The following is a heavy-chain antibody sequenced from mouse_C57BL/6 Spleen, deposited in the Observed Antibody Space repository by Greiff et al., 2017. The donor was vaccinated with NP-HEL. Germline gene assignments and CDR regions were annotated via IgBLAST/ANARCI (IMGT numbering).Heavy chain of an antibody. V-gene: IGHV1-19*01. D-gene: IGHD2-5*01. J-gene: IGHJ4*01. CDR2: INPYNGGT. CDR3: ARLEAYYSKAMDY. Sequence: EVQLQQSGPVLVKPGASVKMSCKASGYTFTDYYMNWVKQSHGKSLEWIGVINPYNGGTSYNQKFKGKATLTVDKSSSTAYMELNSLTSEDSAVYYCARLEAYYSKAMDYWGQGTSVTVSS. CDR1: GYTFTDYY.